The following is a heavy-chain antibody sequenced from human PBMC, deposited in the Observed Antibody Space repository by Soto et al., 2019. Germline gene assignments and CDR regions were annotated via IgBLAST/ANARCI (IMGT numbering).Heavy chain of an antibody. CDR3: ARDVGDSGSHWFDS. CDR2: INPSGSST. CDR1: GYIFSNYY. Sequence: SVKVSCKASGYIFSNYYIHWVRQAPGQGLEWMGIINPSGSSTRYAQNFQGRVTMTRDTSSNTVYMELSSLRFEDTAVYYCARDVGDSGSHWFDSWGQGSLVTVSS. J-gene: IGHJ5*01. V-gene: IGHV1-46*01. D-gene: IGHD1-26*01.